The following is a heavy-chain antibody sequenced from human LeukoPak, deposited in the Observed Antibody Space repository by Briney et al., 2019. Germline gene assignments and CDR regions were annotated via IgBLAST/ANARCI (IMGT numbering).Heavy chain of an antibody. CDR2: ISWNSGSI. CDR3: AKGLHPHYDSSGLYFDY. Sequence: PGGSLRLSCAASGFTFDDYAMHWVRQAPGKGLEWASGISWNSGSIGYADSVKGRFTISRDNAKNSLYLQMNSLRAEDTALYYCAKGLHPHYDSSGLYFDYWGQGTLVTVSS. J-gene: IGHJ4*02. V-gene: IGHV3-9*01. D-gene: IGHD3-22*01. CDR1: GFTFDDYA.